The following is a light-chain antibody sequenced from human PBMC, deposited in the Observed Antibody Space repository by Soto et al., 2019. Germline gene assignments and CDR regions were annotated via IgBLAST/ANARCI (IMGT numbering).Light chain of an antibody. J-gene: IGKJ1*01. CDR2: GAS. V-gene: IGKV3D-20*02. Sequence: TVLRQSRRTMRLPRGQSDSHTCRASQSVSSSYVAWYQQLPGQAPRLLIEGASSRAAGIPDRFGVSGAGTDTTLTISSLDPDDLAVYYSQQRSNLPRTFGQGTKVDIK. CDR3: QQRSNLPRT. CDR1: QSVSSSY.